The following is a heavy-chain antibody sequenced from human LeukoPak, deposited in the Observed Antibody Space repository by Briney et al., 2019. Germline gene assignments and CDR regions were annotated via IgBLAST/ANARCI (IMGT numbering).Heavy chain of an antibody. V-gene: IGHV3-66*04. CDR1: GFNVSDNY. J-gene: IGHJ3*02. CDR2: IYSGETT. Sequence: GGSLRLSCAVSGFNVSDNYMSWVRQAPGKGLEWVSLIYSGETTLYADSVKGRFTISRDNSKNTLYLQMNSLRAEDTAVYYCARQRAFDIWGQGTMVTVSS. CDR3: ARQRAFDI.